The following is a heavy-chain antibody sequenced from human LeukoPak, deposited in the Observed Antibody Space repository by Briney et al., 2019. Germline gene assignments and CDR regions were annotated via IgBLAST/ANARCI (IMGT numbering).Heavy chain of an antibody. CDR1: GGSISSGSYY. V-gene: IGHV4-61*02. CDR3: AREGPYQSELSSLYYYYYMDV. J-gene: IGHJ6*03. Sequence: SQTLSLTCTVSGGSISSGSYYWSWIRQPAGKGLEWIGRIYTSGSTNYNPSLKSRVTISVDTSKNQFSLKLSSVTAADTAVYYCAREGPYQSELSSLYYYYYMDVWGKGTTVTVSS. D-gene: IGHD1-26*01. CDR2: IYTSGST.